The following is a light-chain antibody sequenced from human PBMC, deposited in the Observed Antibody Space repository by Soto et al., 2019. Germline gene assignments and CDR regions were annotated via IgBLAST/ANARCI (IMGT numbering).Light chain of an antibody. CDR1: NRDVGSYNL. V-gene: IGLV2-14*01. Sequence: QSALTQPASVSGSPGQSITIACTGTNRDVGSYNLVSWYQQRPGEAPKLIISEVRNRPSGISYRFTGSKSGNTASLTISGLQAEDEADYYCSSYTSSIPYVFGTGTKLTVL. CDR3: SSYTSSIPYV. J-gene: IGLJ1*01. CDR2: EVR.